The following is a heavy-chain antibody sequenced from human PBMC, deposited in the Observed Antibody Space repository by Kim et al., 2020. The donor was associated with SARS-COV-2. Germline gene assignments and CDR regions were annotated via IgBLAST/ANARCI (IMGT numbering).Heavy chain of an antibody. Sequence: TSYYPAVEGRVTISVKTSKSQFSRKLSSVTAADTAVYYCARHGGIAVADYWGQGALVTVSP. CDR3: ARHGGIAVADY. J-gene: IGHJ4*02. V-gene: IGHV4-39*01. D-gene: IGHD6-13*01. CDR2: T.